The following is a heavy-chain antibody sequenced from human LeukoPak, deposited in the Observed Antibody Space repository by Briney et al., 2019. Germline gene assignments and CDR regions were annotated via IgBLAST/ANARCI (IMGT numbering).Heavy chain of an antibody. Sequence: ASVKVSCKASGYTFTSYGISWVRQAPGQGLGWMGGIIPIFGTANYAQKFQGRVTITADESTSTAYMELSSLRSEDTAVYYCAKLSSGHIYYFDYWGQGTLVTVSS. D-gene: IGHD6-19*01. V-gene: IGHV1-69*13. J-gene: IGHJ4*02. CDR1: GYTFTSYG. CDR3: AKLSSGHIYYFDY. CDR2: IIPIFGTA.